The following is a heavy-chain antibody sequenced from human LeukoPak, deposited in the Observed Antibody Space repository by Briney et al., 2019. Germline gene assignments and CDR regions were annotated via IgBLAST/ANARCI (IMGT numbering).Heavy chain of an antibody. J-gene: IGHJ5*02. CDR2: ISGNSGTI. CDR3: ASRTAGNNWFDP. Sequence: GGSLRLSCAASGFTFSSYAMSWVRQAPGKGLEWVSYISGNSGTIYYADSVRGRFTISRDNAKNSLYLQMNSLRDEDTAVYYCASRTAGNNWFDPWGQGTLVTVSS. D-gene: IGHD6-13*01. V-gene: IGHV3-48*02. CDR1: GFTFSSYA.